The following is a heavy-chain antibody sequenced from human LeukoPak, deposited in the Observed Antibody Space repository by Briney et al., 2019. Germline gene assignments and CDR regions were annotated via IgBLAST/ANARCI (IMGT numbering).Heavy chain of an antibody. CDR3: ARGGYSNWFDP. D-gene: IGHD3-22*01. CDR1: GGPFRRYY. V-gene: IGHV4-59*13. J-gene: IGHJ5*02. Sequence: PSETLPLTCRVSGGPFRRYYWSGSRRPPGKGPEWIGYIYNSGSSNFNPSLKSRVTISVDTSKNQFSLRLRSVTAADTAVYYCARGGYSNWFDPWGQGTLVTVSS. CDR2: IYNSGSS.